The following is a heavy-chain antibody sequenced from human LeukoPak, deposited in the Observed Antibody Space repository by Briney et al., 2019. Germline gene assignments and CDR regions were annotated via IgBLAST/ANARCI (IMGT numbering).Heavy chain of an antibody. V-gene: IGHV3-23*01. CDR3: AKTWNDGSFDY. CDR2: ISGSGGST. J-gene: IGHJ4*02. D-gene: IGHD5-24*01. CDR1: GFTFSSYA. Sequence: PGGSLRLSCAASGFTFSSYAMSWVHQAPGKGLEWVSAISGSGGSTYYADSVKGRFTISRDNSKNTLYLQLTSLRAEDTGVYYCAKTWNDGSFDYWGQGTLVTVSS.